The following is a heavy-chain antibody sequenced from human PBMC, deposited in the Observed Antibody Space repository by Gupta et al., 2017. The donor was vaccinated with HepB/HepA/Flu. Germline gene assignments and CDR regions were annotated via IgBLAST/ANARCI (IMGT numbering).Heavy chain of an antibody. CDR1: GFPFSSYG. Sequence: QVQLVESGGGVVQPGRSLRLSCAASGFPFSSYGMHWVRQAPGKGLEGVAVIANDGRDKKSADSVKGRFTISRENSKNTVYLQMNRLRLEETAVYYCAKDLTGAAAKYYFDYGGRGTLVIVSS. D-gene: IGHD2-2*01. V-gene: IGHV3-30*18. CDR3: AKDLTGAAAKYYFDY. J-gene: IGHJ4*02. CDR2: IANDGRDK.